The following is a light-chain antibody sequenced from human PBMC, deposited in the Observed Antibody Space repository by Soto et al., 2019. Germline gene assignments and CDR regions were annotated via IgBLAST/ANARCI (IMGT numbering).Light chain of an antibody. CDR3: QQCDSYPFT. Sequence: DIQMTQSPSTLSASVGDRVTITCRASQSISSWLAWYQQKPGQAPKLLIYKASSLESGVPSRFSGSGSGTDFTLTISSLQPDDFATYYCQQCDSYPFTFGPGTKVDIK. CDR2: KAS. J-gene: IGKJ3*01. V-gene: IGKV1-5*03. CDR1: QSISSW.